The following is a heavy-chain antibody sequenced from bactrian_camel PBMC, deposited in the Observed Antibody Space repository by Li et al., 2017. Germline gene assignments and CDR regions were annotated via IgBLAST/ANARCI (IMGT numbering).Heavy chain of an antibody. CDR2: LLRGGAV. Sequence: HVQLVESGGDTVQAGGSLKLSCVASGTALNRCGMEWYRQAPGKDREQVATLLRGGAVNYADSVKGRFTISKDNAKNTLYLQMNSLEPEDTANYYCAADPMPCWLISGQNFGYWGQGTQVTVS. CDR3: AADPMPCWLISGQNFGY. D-gene: IGHD1*01. J-gene: IGHJ6*01. CDR1: GTALNRCG. V-gene: IGHV3S53*01.